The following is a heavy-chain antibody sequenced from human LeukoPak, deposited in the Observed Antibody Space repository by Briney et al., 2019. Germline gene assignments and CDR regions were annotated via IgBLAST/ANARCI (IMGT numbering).Heavy chain of an antibody. D-gene: IGHD3/OR15-3a*01. CDR3: ARQTGSGLFILP. Sequence: PSETLSLTRTVSGYSISSGYYWGWIRQPPGKGLEWIGSIYHSGSTYYNPSLKSRVTISVDTSKNQFSLNLSSVTAADTAVYYCARQTGSGLFILPGGQGTLVTVSS. J-gene: IGHJ4*02. CDR1: GYSISSGYY. CDR2: IYHSGST. V-gene: IGHV4-38-2*02.